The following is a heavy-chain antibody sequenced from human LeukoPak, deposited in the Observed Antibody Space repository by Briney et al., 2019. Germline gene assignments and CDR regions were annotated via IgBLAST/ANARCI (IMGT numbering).Heavy chain of an antibody. V-gene: IGHV4-34*01. CDR2: INHSGST. J-gene: IGHJ4*02. CDR1: GGSFSGYY. CDR3: ARHLSITIFGVALYYFDY. D-gene: IGHD3-3*01. Sequence: PSETLSLTCAVYGGSFSGYYWSWIRQPPGKGLEWIGEINHSGSTNYNPSLKSRVTISVDTSKNQFSLKLSSVTAADTAVYYCARHLSITIFGVALYYFDYWGQGTLVTVSS.